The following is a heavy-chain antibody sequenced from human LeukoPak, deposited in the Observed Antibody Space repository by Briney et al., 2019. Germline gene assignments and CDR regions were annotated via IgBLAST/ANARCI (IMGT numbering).Heavy chain of an antibody. CDR2: ISWNSGSI. Sequence: GGSLRLSCAASGFTFDDYAMHWVRQAPGKGLEWVSGISWNSGSIGYADSVKGRFTISRDNSKKSIYLQMNSLTAEDTAVYYCAKASMSGRGYLDNWGQGTPVTVSS. V-gene: IGHV3-9*01. CDR3: AKASMSGRGYLDN. D-gene: IGHD1-1*01. CDR1: GFTFDDYA. J-gene: IGHJ4*02.